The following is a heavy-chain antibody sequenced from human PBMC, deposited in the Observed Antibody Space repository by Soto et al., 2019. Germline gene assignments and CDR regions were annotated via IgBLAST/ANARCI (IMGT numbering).Heavy chain of an antibody. J-gene: IGHJ5*02. CDR1: GFIFSSYG. Sequence: VGSLRLSCAASGFIFSSYGMHWVRQSPGKGLEWVAGIWYDGSNTFYSDAVKGRFSISRDNSKNTVDLQMNSLRAEDTAVYYCAKSIAVAHGWLDPWGQGIQVSVSS. V-gene: IGHV3-33*06. CDR3: AKSIAVAHGWLDP. CDR2: IWYDGSNT. D-gene: IGHD6-19*01.